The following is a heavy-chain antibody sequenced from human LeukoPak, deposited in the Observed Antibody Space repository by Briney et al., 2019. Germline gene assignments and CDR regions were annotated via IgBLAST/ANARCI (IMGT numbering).Heavy chain of an antibody. CDR3: ARVLYDFWSGYYIDY. Sequence: PSETPSLTCTVSGGSISSGDYYWSWIRQPPGKGLEWIGYIYYSGSTYYNPSLKSRVTISVDTSKNQFSLKLSSVTAADTAVYYCARVLYDFWSGYYIDYWGQGTLVTVSS. CDR2: IYYSGST. V-gene: IGHV4-30-4*01. CDR1: GGSISSGDYY. J-gene: IGHJ4*02. D-gene: IGHD3-3*01.